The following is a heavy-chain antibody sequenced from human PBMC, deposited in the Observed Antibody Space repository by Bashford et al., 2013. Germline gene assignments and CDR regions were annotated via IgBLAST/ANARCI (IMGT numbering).Heavy chain of an antibody. CDR1: GYSFTTYW. V-gene: IGHV5-10-1*01. Sequence: GESLKISCKGSGYSFTTYWISWVRQMAGKGLEWMGRIDPSDSYTNYSPSFQGHVTISTDKSISTAYLQWSSLEASDTAMYYCARHKGPYSGSYHWGQGTLVTVSS. D-gene: IGHD1-26*01. CDR2: IDPSDSYT. CDR3: ARHKGPYSGSYH. J-gene: IGHJ5*02.